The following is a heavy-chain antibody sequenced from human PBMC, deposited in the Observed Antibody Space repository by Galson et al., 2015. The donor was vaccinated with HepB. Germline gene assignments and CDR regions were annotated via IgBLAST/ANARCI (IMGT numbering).Heavy chain of an antibody. Sequence: SVTVSCKASGGTFSSYAISWVRQAPGQGLEWMGRIIPILGIANYAQKFQGRVTITADKSTSTAYMELSSLRSEDTAVYYCAREPLYYDSSGDDWYFDLWGRGTLVTVSS. V-gene: IGHV1-69*04. D-gene: IGHD3-22*01. CDR2: IIPILGIA. CDR3: AREPLYYDSSGDDWYFDL. J-gene: IGHJ2*01. CDR1: GGTFSSYA.